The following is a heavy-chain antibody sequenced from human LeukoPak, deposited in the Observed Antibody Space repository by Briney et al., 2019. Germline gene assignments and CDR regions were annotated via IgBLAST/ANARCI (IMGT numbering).Heavy chain of an antibody. V-gene: IGHV3-53*01. J-gene: IGHJ4*02. CDR3: AKDGVVVPAAEFDY. CDR1: GFTVSSNY. Sequence: GGSLRLSCAASGFTVSSNYMTWVRQAPGKGLQWVSIIYSDYSTYYADSVKGRFTISRDNSKNTLYLQMNSLRAEDTAVYYCAKDGVVVPAAEFDYWGQGTLVTVSS. D-gene: IGHD2-2*01. CDR2: IYSDYST.